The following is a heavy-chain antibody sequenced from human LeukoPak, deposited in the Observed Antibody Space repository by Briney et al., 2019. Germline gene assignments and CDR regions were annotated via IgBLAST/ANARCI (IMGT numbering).Heavy chain of an antibody. CDR1: GFTFSSYG. V-gene: IGHV3-33*06. CDR2: IWYDGSNK. J-gene: IGHJ4*02. D-gene: IGHD2-15*01. Sequence: GGSLRLSCAASGFTFSSYGMHWVRQAPGKGLEWVAVIWYDGSNKYYADSVKGRFTISRDNSKNTLYLQMNSLRAEDTAVYYCAKGSCSGGSCYSPFDYWGQGTLVTVSS. CDR3: AKGSCSGGSCYSPFDY.